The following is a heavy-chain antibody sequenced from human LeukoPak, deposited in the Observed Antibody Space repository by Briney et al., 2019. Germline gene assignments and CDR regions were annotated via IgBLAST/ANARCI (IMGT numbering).Heavy chain of an antibody. CDR2: IFHSGNT. D-gene: IGHD3-10*01. CDR3: AGITMIRGAFYFGMDV. CDR1: GGSISSDNW. Sequence: SGTLSLTCAVSGGSISSDNWWSWVRQPPGKGLEWIGEIFHSGNTHYNPSLKSRVTISVDKSKNQFFLKLSSVTPADSAVYYCAGITMIRGAFYFGMDVWGKGTTVTVSS. V-gene: IGHV4-4*02. J-gene: IGHJ6*04.